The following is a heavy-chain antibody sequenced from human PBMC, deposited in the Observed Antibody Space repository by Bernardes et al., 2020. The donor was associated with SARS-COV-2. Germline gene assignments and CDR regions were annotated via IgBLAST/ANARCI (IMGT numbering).Heavy chain of an antibody. V-gene: IGHV4-59*12. CDR3: ARDQWRPDYYYGLDV. CDR1: GDSLSNSF. J-gene: IGHJ6*02. Sequence: SETLSLTCGVSGDSLSNSFWSWIRQSPGRGLEWIGSISYSSSSDYNPSLKSRVTISVDTSKSQFSLDLRSVTAADTAVYYCARDQWRPDYYYGLDVWGQGTKVTVS. D-gene: IGHD6-19*01. CDR2: ISYSSSS.